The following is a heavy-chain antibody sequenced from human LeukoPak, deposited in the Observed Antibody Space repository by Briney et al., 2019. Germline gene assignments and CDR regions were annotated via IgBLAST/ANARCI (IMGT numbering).Heavy chain of an antibody. D-gene: IGHD3-16*02. V-gene: IGHV3-74*01. Sequence: GGSLRLSCAASGFTFSSYWMHWVRQAPGKGLAWVSRINSDGTSTNYADSVKGRFTISRDNAKNTLFLQMNSLTTEDTAVYYCTIDYDYAWGSCRLAHWGQRTLVTVSS. CDR1: GFTFSSYW. CDR3: TIDYDYAWGSCRLAH. CDR2: INSDGTST. J-gene: IGHJ4*02.